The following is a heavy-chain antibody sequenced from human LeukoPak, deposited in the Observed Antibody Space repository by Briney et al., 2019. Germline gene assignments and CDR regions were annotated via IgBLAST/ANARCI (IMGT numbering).Heavy chain of an antibody. CDR3: AKGGYYDLDAFDI. CDR1: GFTFDDSV. J-gene: IGHJ3*02. V-gene: IGHV3-20*04. CDR2: INWNGGST. Sequence: PGGSLRLSCAASGFTFDDSVMSWVRQAPGKGLEWVSSINWNGGSTGYADSVKGRFTISRDNAKNSLYLQMNSLRAEDTALYYCAKGGYYDLDAFDIWGQGTTVTVSS. D-gene: IGHD1-26*01.